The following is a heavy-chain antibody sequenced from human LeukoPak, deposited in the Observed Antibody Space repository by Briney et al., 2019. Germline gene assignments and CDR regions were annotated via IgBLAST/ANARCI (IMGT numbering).Heavy chain of an antibody. V-gene: IGHV1-2*02. CDR2: INSISGGT. CDR1: GYTFTGYF. CDR3: ARDAIAAAGTQLPYYYYYMDV. J-gene: IGHJ6*03. D-gene: IGHD6-13*01. Sequence: ASVKVSCKASGYTFTGYFMNWVRQAPGQGLEWWGWINSISGGTDYAQKFQGRVTMTRHTSISTAYMDPGRLRSDDTAVYYCARDAIAAAGTQLPYYYYYMDVWGKGTTVTISS.